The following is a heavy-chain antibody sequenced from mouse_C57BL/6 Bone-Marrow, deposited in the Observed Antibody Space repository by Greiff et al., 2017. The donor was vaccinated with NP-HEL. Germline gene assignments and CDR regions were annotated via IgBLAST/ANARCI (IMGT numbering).Heavy chain of an antibody. CDR1: GYTFTSYW. Sequence: QVQLQQPGAELVKPGASVKMSCKASGYTFTSYWITWVKQRPGQGLEWIGDIYPGSGSTNYNEKFKSKATLTVDTSSSTGNMQLSSLTSEDTAVYYGARVDTVVARDYFDYWGKGTTLTVSS. V-gene: IGHV1-55*01. CDR2: IYPGSGST. D-gene: IGHD1-1*01. CDR3: ARVDTVVARDYFDY. J-gene: IGHJ2*01.